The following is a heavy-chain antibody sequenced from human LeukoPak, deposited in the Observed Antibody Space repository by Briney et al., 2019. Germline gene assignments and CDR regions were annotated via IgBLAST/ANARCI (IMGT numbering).Heavy chain of an antibody. J-gene: IGHJ2*01. CDR1: GFTFSDYY. CDR3: ARDGTGYWYFDL. D-gene: IGHD1-1*01. CDR2: ISSSSSYT. V-gene: IGHV3-11*05. Sequence: GGSLRLSCAASGFTFSDYYMSWIRQAPGKGLEWVSYISSSSSYTNYADSVKGRFTISRDNAKNSLYLQMNSLRAEDTAVYYCARDGTGYWYFDLWGRGTLVTVSS.